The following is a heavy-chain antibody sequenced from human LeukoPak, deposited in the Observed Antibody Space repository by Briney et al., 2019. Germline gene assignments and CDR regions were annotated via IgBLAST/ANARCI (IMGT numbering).Heavy chain of an antibody. Sequence: PSETLSLTCTVSGGSISSYYWSWLRQPPGKGLEWIGYIYYSGSTNYNTSLKSRVTISVDTSKNQFSLKLSSVTAADTAVYYCARDRIAARPPYYYYMDVWGKGTTVTASS. CDR3: ARDRIAARPPYYYYMDV. V-gene: IGHV4-59*01. J-gene: IGHJ6*03. CDR2: IYYSGST. CDR1: GGSISSYY. D-gene: IGHD6-6*01.